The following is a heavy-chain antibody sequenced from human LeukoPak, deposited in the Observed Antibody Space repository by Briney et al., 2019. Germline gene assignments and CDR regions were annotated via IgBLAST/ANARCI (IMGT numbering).Heavy chain of an antibody. J-gene: IGHJ4*02. CDR1: GFTFSSYA. D-gene: IGHD3-10*01. V-gene: IGHV3-23*01. Sequence: PGGSLRLSCAASGFTFSSYAMSWVRQAPGKGLEWVSAISGSGGSTYYADSVKGRFTISRDNSKNTLYLQMNSLRAEDTAVYYCAKDAGLLWFGDLRESDYWGQGTLVTVSS. CDR2: ISGSGGST. CDR3: AKDAGLLWFGDLRESDY.